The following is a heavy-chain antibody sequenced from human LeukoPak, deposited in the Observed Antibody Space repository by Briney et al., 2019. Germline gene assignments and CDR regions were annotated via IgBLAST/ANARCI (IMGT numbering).Heavy chain of an antibody. CDR3: ARLRVEMAAYAFDI. CDR2: IYYTGGT. J-gene: IGHJ3*02. V-gene: IGHV4-39*01. D-gene: IGHD5-24*01. Sequence: PSETLSLTXTVSGGSISSSSYHWGWVRQPPGKGLEWIGSIYYTGGTYYNPSLKSRVTISVDMSKNQFSVKLSSVTAADTAVYYCARLRVEMAAYAFDIWGQRTKVTVSS. CDR1: GGSISSSSYH.